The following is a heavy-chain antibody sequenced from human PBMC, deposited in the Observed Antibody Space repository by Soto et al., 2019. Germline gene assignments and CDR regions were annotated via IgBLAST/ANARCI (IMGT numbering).Heavy chain of an antibody. J-gene: IGHJ4*02. D-gene: IGHD2-15*01. V-gene: IGHV3-33*01. Sequence: QVQLVESGGGVVQPGRSLRLSCETSGFSFSVYGMHWVRQAPGKGLEWVAVIWYDASKQFYAASVEGRFTISRDNSKAILYLQMNSRRAEATAVYYCAAWAEGATEVHWGQGTLVTVSS. CDR3: AAWAEGATEVH. CDR1: GFSFSVYG. CDR2: IWYDASKQ.